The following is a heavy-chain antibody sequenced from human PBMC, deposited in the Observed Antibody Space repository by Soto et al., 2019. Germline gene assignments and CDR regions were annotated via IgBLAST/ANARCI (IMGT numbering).Heavy chain of an antibody. CDR1: GFTLSSYG. D-gene: IGHD2-15*01. V-gene: IGHV3-30*18. Sequence: QVQLVESGGGVVQPGRSLRLSCAASGFTLSSYGMHWVRQAPGKGLEWVAVISYDGSNKYYADSVKGRFTISRDNSKKTLYLQMNSLRAEDTAVYYCAKGPGYCISSSCYNVYYGMDVWGQGTTVTVSS. CDR3: AKGPGYCISSSCYNVYYGMDV. CDR2: ISYDGSNK. J-gene: IGHJ6*02.